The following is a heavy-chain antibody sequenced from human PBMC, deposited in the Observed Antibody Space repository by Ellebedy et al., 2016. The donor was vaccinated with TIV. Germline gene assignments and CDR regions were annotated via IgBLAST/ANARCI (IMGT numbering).Heavy chain of an antibody. CDR2: IYAGGST. Sequence: PGGSLRLSCVASGLSVGGNQMNWVPQAPGKGLEWVSGIYAGGSTIYADSVKGRFSISRDNSKNTVSLQMNSLRGEDTAVYYCTRGPNSDAWGQGAPVTVSS. J-gene: IGHJ5*02. CDR1: GLSVGGNQ. V-gene: IGHV3-53*01. CDR3: TRGPNSDA. D-gene: IGHD1-1*01.